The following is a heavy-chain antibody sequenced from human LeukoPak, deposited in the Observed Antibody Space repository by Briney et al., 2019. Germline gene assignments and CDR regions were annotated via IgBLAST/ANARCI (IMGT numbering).Heavy chain of an antibody. CDR3: AREYYYDSSGYWHHYYYYGMDV. Sequence: PGGSLRLSCAASGFTFSSYEMNWVRQAPGKGLEWVSYISSSGSTIYYADSVKGRFTISRDNAKNSLYLQMNSLRAEDTAVYYCAREYYYDSSGYWHHYYYYGMDVWGQGTTVTVSS. CDR2: ISSSGSTI. V-gene: IGHV3-48*03. CDR1: GFTFSSYE. J-gene: IGHJ6*02. D-gene: IGHD3-22*01.